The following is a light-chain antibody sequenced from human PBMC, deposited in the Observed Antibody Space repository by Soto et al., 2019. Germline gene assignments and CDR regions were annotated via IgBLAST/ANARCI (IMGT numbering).Light chain of an antibody. J-gene: IGKJ4*01. Sequence: EIVLTQSPATLSSSPGERATISCRASQSIDTYLAWYQQKPGQAPRLLIYDASDRATGIPARFSGSGSGTAFTLTISGLEPEEFALYYCHQRYNWPLTFGGGTKVDIE. CDR2: DAS. V-gene: IGKV3-11*01. CDR1: QSIDTY. CDR3: HQRYNWPLT.